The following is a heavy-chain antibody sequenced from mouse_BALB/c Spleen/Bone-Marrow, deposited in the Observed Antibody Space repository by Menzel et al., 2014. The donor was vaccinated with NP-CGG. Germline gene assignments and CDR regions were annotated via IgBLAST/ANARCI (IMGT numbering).Heavy chain of an antibody. CDR2: INPSTGYT. Sequence: VKLVESGAELAKPGASVKMSCKASGYTFTSYWMRWVKQRPGQGLEWIGYINPSTGYTDYNQKFNDKATLTADKSSSTAYMQLSSLTSKDSAVYYCARGNPLYAMDYWGQGTSVTVSS. D-gene: IGHD2-1*01. CDR1: GYTFTSYW. J-gene: IGHJ4*01. V-gene: IGHV1-7*01. CDR3: ARGNPLYAMDY.